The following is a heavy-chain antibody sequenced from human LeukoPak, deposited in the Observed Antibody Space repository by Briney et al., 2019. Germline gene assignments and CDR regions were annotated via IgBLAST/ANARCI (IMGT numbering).Heavy chain of an antibody. D-gene: IGHD2-21*01. V-gene: IGHV1-8*01. CDR3: ARVSTAHTYYYYYMDV. CDR2: MNPNSGNT. J-gene: IGHJ6*03. Sequence: ASVKVSCKASGYTFTSYDINWVRQATGQGLEWMGWMNPNSGNTGYAQKFQGRVTMTTDTSTSTAYMELRSLRSDDTAVYYCARVSTAHTYYYYYMDVWGKGTTVTVSS. CDR1: GYTFTSYD.